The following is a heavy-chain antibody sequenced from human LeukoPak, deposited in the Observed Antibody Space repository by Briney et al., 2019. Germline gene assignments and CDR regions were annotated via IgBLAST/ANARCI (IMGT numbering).Heavy chain of an antibody. CDR3: ARGESSSWQGAYYFDY. J-gene: IGHJ4*02. V-gene: IGHV1-69*05. CDR2: IIPIFGTA. D-gene: IGHD6-13*01. Sequence: SVKLSCKASGGAFSSYAISWVRHAPGQGLEWMGGIIPIFGTANYAQKFQGRVTITTDESTSTAYMELSSLRSEDTAVYYCARGESSSWQGAYYFDYWGQGTLVTVSS. CDR1: GGAFSSYA.